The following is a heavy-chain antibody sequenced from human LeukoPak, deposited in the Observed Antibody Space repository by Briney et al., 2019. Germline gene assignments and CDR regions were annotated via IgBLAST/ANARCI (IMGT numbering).Heavy chain of an antibody. Sequence: PGGSLRLSCAASGFTVGSNYMDWVRQAPGKGLEWVSVIYSGGSTYYADSVKGRFIISRDNSRNTLYLQMNSLRAEDTAVYYCARDSSSYYYFDYWGQGTLVTVSS. D-gene: IGHD6-13*01. CDR3: ARDSSSYYYFDY. CDR2: IYSGGST. J-gene: IGHJ4*02. CDR1: GFTVGSNY. V-gene: IGHV3-66*01.